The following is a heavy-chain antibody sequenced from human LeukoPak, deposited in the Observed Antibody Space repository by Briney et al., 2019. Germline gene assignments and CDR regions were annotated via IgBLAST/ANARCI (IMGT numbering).Heavy chain of an antibody. J-gene: IGHJ4*02. CDR1: GFTFRSYW. Sequence: QPGGSLRLSCAASGFTFRSYWMHWVRQAPGKGLLWVSRISGDGSSTTYADSVKGRFTISRDNAKNTLSLQMDSLRAEDTAVYYCVRTDYDTLTGNSDPFDYWGQGTLVTVSS. D-gene: IGHD3-9*01. CDR2: ISGDGSST. CDR3: VRTDYDTLTGNSDPFDY. V-gene: IGHV3-74*01.